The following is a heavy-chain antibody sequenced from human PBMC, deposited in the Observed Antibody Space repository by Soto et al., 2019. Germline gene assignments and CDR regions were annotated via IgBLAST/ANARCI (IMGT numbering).Heavy chain of an antibody. D-gene: IGHD6-25*01. CDR3: ARGSHSLSTGYHFDT. V-gene: IGHV1-69*01. J-gene: IGHJ5*02. CDR1: GGVFSNYA. CDR2: LVPVFGTP. Sequence: QVQLVQSGAEVKQPGSSVKVSCKASGGVFSNYALTWVRQAPGQGPEWVGGLVPVFGTPNYAPKFQGRVTVTADESTRTGYSELSTLTSADTTINDCARGSHSLSTGYHFDTGGQGTLVIVSP.